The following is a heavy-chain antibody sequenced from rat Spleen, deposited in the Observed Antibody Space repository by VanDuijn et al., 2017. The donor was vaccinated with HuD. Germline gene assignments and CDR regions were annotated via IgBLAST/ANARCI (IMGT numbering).Heavy chain of an antibody. CDR3: ARHSYTYYGYNYNYFDY. CDR2: ISYDGSST. J-gene: IGHJ2*01. Sequence: EVQLVESDGGLVQPGRSLKLSCAASGFTFSDYYMAWVRQAPTKGLEWVATISYDGSSTYYRDSVKGRFTISRDNAKSTLYLQMDSLRSEDTATYYCARHSYTYYGYNYNYFDYWGQGVMVTVSS. D-gene: IGHD1-9*01. V-gene: IGHV5-29*01. CDR1: GFTFSDYY.